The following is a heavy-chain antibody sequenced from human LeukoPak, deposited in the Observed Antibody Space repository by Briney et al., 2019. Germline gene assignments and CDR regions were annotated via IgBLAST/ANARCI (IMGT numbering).Heavy chain of an antibody. Sequence: GGSLRLSCAASGFTFSSYSMNWVRQAPGKGLEWVSSISSSSSYIYYADSVKGRFTISRDNAKNSLYLQMNSLRAEDTAVYYCARDWDCSGGSCYPYGMDVWGQGTTVTVSS. CDR1: GFTFSSYS. CDR3: ARDWDCSGGSCYPYGMDV. J-gene: IGHJ6*02. D-gene: IGHD2-15*01. V-gene: IGHV3-21*01. CDR2: ISSSSSYI.